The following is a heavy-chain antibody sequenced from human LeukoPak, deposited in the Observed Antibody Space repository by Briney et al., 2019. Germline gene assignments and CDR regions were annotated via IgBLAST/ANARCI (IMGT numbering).Heavy chain of an antibody. J-gene: IGHJ6*02. CDR1: EYTFTSYD. Sequence: ASVKVSCKASEYTFTSYDINWVRQATGQGLEWMGWMNPNSGNTGYAQKFQGRVTMTRNTSISTAYMELSSLRSEDTAVYYCARAHSTLEWLFNYYYYYGMDVWGQGTTVTVSS. CDR3: ARAHSTLEWLFNYYYYYGMDV. D-gene: IGHD3-3*01. CDR2: MNPNSGNT. V-gene: IGHV1-8*01.